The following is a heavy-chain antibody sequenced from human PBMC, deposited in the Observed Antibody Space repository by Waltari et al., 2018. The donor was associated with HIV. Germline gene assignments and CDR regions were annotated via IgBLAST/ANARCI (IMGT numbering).Heavy chain of an antibody. CDR1: GCSLPSYR. CDR3: ARGLSYFDGKPLPWYLDL. Sequence: SGGGSIQPGGSLRFSSVASGCSLPSYRYNWLRQPPGQVLEGVSYMGTTPTARYYEDSVRDRFTVFTDKTKQSVYLQISNLQGGDSAVYYCARGLSYFDGKPLPWYLDLWGRGSRVTVAS. J-gene: IGHJ2*01. V-gene: IGHV3-48*01. CDR2: MGTTPTAR. D-gene: IGHD3-9*01.